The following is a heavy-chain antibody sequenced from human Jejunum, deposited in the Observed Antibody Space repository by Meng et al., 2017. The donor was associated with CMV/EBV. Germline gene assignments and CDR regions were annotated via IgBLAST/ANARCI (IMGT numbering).Heavy chain of an antibody. CDR1: GFIFSDYY. Sequence: SGFIFSDYYVDWVRQAPGKGLEWVGRSRDKSHSYTTEYAVSMKGRFTISRDDSENSVHLQMNSLKIEDTAVYYCTRGWTSGTENWFDPWGQGTLVTVS. J-gene: IGHJ5*02. D-gene: IGHD1-26*01. V-gene: IGHV3-72*01. CDR3: TRGWTSGTENWFDP. CDR2: SRDKSHSYTT.